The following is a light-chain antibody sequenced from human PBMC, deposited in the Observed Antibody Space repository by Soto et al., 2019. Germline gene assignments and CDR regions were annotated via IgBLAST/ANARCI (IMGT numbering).Light chain of an antibody. CDR2: AAS. CDR3: QHSYANPRT. Sequence: EIVLTQSPGTLSLSPGERATLSCRASQSVNSNYLGWYQKKPAQAPRLLIYAASSRATGVPDRFSGSGSGTDFTLSIGSPQPEDFATYYCQHSYANPRTFGQGTKVELK. V-gene: IGKV3-20*01. CDR1: QSVNSNY. J-gene: IGKJ1*01.